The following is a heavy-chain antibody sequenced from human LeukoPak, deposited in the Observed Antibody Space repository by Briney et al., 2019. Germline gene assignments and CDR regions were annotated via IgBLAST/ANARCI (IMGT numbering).Heavy chain of an antibody. CDR2: ISSSSSYI. V-gene: IGHV3-21*01. CDR3: ARAGYYDILTGYLSYFDY. J-gene: IGHJ4*02. D-gene: IGHD3-9*01. CDR1: GFTFSSYS. Sequence: GGSLRLSCAASGFTFSSYSMNWVRQAPGKGLEWVSSISSSSSYIYYADSVKGRFTISRDNAKNSLYLQMNSLRAEDTAVYYCARAGYYDILTGYLSYFDYWGQGTLVTVSS.